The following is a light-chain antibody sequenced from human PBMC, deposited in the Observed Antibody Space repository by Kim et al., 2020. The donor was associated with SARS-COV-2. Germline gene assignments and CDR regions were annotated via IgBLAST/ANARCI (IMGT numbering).Light chain of an antibody. Sequence: SPGERATLSCRASQSVSRNYLAWYQQKPGQAPRLLIYNASRRATGIPDRFGGSGSGRDFTLTISRLEPEDFAVYYCQQYTSSPLTFGGGTKVDIK. CDR1: QSVSRNY. CDR3: QQYTSSPLT. V-gene: IGKV3-20*01. J-gene: IGKJ4*01. CDR2: NAS.